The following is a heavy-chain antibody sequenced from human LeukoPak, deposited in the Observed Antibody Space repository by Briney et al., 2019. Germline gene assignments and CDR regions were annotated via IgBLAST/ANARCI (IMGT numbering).Heavy chain of an antibody. CDR1: GGSISRYY. J-gene: IGHJ4*02. V-gene: IGHV4-59*08. Sequence: SETLSLTCTVSGGSISRYYWSWIRQPPGKGLEWIGYIDDSGRTNYNPSLKSRVTISVATSKNQFSLKLISESAADTAVYYCAKHGGAYSFDYWGQGTLVTVSS. CDR2: IDDSGRT. D-gene: IGHD2-21*01. CDR3: AKHGGAYSFDY.